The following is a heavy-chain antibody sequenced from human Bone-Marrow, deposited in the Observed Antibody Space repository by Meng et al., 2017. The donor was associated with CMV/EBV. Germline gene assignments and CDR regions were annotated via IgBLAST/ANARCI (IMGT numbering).Heavy chain of an antibody. CDR3: ARALGDIGLDY. D-gene: IGHD5-12*01. Sequence: QGQLVESGAGVKKPGSSVKVSCKGSGGTFSSYAMSWVRQAPGQGLEWMGGIIPIFGTANYAQKFQGRVTITADESTSTAYMELSSLRSEDTAVYYCARALGDIGLDYWGQGTLVTVSS. CDR1: GGTFSSYA. CDR2: IIPIFGTA. J-gene: IGHJ4*02. V-gene: IGHV1-69*12.